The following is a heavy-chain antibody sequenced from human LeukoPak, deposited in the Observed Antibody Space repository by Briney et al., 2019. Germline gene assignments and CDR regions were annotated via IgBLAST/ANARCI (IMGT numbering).Heavy chain of an antibody. J-gene: IGHJ4*02. D-gene: IGHD2-8*02. Sequence: PGGSLRLSCAASGFTVSSNYMSWVRQAPGKGLEWVSVIYSGGSAYYADSLKGRFTISRDNSKNTLYLQMSSLTAEDTAVYYCANLPTGKYWGQGTRVTVSS. V-gene: IGHV3-53*01. CDR1: GFTVSSNY. CDR2: IYSGGSA. CDR3: ANLPTGKY.